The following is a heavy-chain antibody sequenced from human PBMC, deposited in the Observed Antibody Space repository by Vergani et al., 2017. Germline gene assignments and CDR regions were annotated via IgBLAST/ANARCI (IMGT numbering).Heavy chain of an antibody. CDR2: MYSTTGSF. Sequence: QLQLQESGPGQVRPSETLSLTCSVSGDSKDGDFWSWIRQPAGKGLEWIGRMYSTTGSFDYTPSLKSRLTMSFDTSKNQFFLKLRSVTAADTGVYYCVRTVALWFGETKDGGWFDPWGQGTLVTVTS. D-gene: IGHD3-10*01. J-gene: IGHJ5*02. CDR3: VRTVALWFGETKDGGWFDP. CDR1: GDSKDGDF. V-gene: IGHV4-4*07.